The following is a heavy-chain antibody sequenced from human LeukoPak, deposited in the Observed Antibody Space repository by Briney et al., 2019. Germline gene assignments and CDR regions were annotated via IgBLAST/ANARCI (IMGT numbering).Heavy chain of an antibody. V-gene: IGHV3-33*01. CDR2: IWHGGSNE. Sequence: PGGSLRLSCAASGFTFSSYAMHWVRQAPGKGLEWVALIWHGGSNEYYADSVKGRFTISRDNSKNTLYLEMNSLGAEDTAVYYCARNYAPGIAVDYWGQGTLVSVSS. CDR3: ARNYAPGIAVDY. D-gene: IGHD6-19*01. J-gene: IGHJ4*02. CDR1: GFTFSSYA.